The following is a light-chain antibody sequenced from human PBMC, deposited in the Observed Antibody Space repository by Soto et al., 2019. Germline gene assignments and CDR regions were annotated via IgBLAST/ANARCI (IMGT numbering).Light chain of an antibody. J-gene: IGKJ1*01. Sequence: ETVLTQSPGTLSLSPGERATLFCRASRSVSSSYLAWYQQKPGQAPRLLIYGASSRATGIPDRFSGSGSGSDFTLTISRLEPEDFAVYYCQHYGSSPPSWTFGQGTKVEIK. CDR1: RSVSSSY. CDR2: GAS. V-gene: IGKV3-20*01. CDR3: QHYGSSPPSWT.